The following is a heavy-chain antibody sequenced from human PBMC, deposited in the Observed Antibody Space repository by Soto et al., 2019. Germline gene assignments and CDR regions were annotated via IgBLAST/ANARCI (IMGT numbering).Heavy chain of an antibody. J-gene: IGHJ6*02. D-gene: IGHD3-16*01. CDR2: IIPILGET. V-gene: IGHV1-69*08. CDR3: ARGLGGRMDD. CDR1: GTIFSSYT. Sequence: QVQLVQSGAEVKKPGSSVRVSCKASGTIFSSYTISWVRQAPGQGLEWMGRIIPILGETNDAQKFQGRVTLTAGKSTITAYMELNSLRLEDTAVYYGARGLGGRMDDWGQGTTVTVSS.